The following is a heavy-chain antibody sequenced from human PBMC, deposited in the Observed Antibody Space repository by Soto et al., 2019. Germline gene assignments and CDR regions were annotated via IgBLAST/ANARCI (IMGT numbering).Heavy chain of an antibody. CDR3: ARLVNYYFGMDV. V-gene: IGHV5-51*01. J-gene: IGHJ6*02. CDR2: IYPGDSDT. CDR1: GYSFTIYW. Sequence: GESLNISCKGSGYSFTIYWIGWVRQMPGKGLEWMGIIYPGDSDTRYSPSFQGQVTISVDKSISTAYLHWSSLKASDTATYYCARLVNYYFGMDVWGLGTTVTVSS.